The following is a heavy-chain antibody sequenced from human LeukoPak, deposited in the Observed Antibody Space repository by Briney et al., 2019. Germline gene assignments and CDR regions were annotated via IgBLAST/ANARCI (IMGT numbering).Heavy chain of an antibody. D-gene: IGHD3-9*01. CDR3: ARTYYDILTGYNPYFDY. J-gene: IGHJ4*02. V-gene: IGHV3-21*01. CDR2: ITASSTAI. Sequence: GGSLRLSCAASGFTFNTYTMNWVRQAPGKGLEWVSSITASSTAIYSADSVKRRFTISRDKAKNFLYLQMNSLRAEDTAVYYCARTYYDILTGYNPYFDYWGQGILVTVSS. CDR1: GFTFNTYT.